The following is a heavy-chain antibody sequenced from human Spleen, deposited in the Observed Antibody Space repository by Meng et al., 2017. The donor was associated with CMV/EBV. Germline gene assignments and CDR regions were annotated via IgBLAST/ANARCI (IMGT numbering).Heavy chain of an antibody. Sequence: LSLTCAASGFTFSTYAMHWVRQAPGKGLDWVAVISSDGGNRYYADSVKGRFTISRDNSKNTLYLQMNSLRTVDTAVYYCARDLQDFHGSAMTDFGGQGAVVTVSS. CDR1: GFTFSTYA. V-gene: IGHV3-30*04. CDR3: ARDLQDFHGSAMTDF. CDR2: ISSDGGNR. J-gene: IGHJ4*02. D-gene: IGHD3-10*01.